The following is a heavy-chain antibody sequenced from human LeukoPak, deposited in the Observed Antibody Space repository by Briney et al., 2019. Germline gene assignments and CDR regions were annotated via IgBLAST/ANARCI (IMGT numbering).Heavy chain of an antibody. Sequence: SETLSLTCTVSGGSISSGGYYWSWIRQHPGKGLEWIGYIYYSGSTNYNPSLKSRVTISVDTSKNQFSLKLSSVTAADTAVYYCARTLKGVAGTRSRVFDYWGQGTLVTVSS. CDR2: IYYSGST. J-gene: IGHJ4*02. CDR1: GGSISSGGYY. CDR3: ARTLKGVAGTRSRVFDY. D-gene: IGHD6-19*01. V-gene: IGHV4-31*03.